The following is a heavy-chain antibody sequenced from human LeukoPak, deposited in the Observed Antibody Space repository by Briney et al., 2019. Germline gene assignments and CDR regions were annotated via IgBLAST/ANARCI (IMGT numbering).Heavy chain of an antibody. CDR3: ARGRIGSGYYSHYFDY. J-gene: IGHJ4*02. CDR1: GGSISSYY. Sequence: PSETLSLTCTVSGGSISSYYWSWIRQPPGKGLEWIGYIYYSGSTNYNPSLKSRVTISVDTSKNQFSLKLSSVTAADTAVYYCARGRIGSGYYSHYFDYWGQGTLVTVSS. V-gene: IGHV4-59*01. CDR2: IYYSGST. D-gene: IGHD3-22*01.